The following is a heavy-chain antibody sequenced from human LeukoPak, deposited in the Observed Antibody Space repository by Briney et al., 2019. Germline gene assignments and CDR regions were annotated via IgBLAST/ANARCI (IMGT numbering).Heavy chain of an antibody. Sequence: PSETLSLTCAVYGGSFSGYYWSWIRQPPGKGLEWIGEINHSGSTNYNPSLKSRVTISVDTSKNQFSLKLSSVTAADTAVYYCARVPRLLWFGELVVWFDPWGQGTLVTVSS. J-gene: IGHJ5*02. CDR2: INHSGST. D-gene: IGHD3-10*01. V-gene: IGHV4-34*01. CDR3: ARVPRLLWFGELVVWFDP. CDR1: GGSFSGYY.